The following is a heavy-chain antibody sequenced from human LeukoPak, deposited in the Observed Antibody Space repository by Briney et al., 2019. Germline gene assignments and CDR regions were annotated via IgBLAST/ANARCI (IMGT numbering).Heavy chain of an antibody. V-gene: IGHV3-30*04. J-gene: IGHJ4*02. CDR1: GFTLSCCA. CDR3: ASEAGYGRPGGGY. CDR2: ISYDGSHK. Sequence: GRSLRLSCAASGFTLSCCAVHWVRQAPGKGLEWVAVISYDGSHKYYADSVKGRFTISRDNSKNTLYLQMNSLRPEDTAVYYCASEAGYGRPGGGYWGQGTLVTVSS. D-gene: IGHD5-18*01.